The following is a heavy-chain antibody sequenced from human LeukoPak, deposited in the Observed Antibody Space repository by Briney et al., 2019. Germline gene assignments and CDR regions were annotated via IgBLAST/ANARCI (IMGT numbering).Heavy chain of an antibody. D-gene: IGHD7-27*01. CDR2: IRDKANSYST. V-gene: IGHV3-72*01. CDR1: GFTFSDHY. Sequence: GGSLRLTCAASGFTFSDHYMDWVRQAPGKGLEWIGRIRDKANSYSTEHAASVKGRFTVSRGDSKKSLFLQMNSLKTDDTAVYYCSRGANWGSYFDYWGQGILVTVSS. CDR3: SRGANWGSYFDY. J-gene: IGHJ4*02.